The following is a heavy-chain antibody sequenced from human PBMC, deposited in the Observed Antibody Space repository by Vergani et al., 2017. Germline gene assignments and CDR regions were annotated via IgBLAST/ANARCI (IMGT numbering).Heavy chain of an antibody. V-gene: IGHV3-30*18. D-gene: IGHD3-10*01. Sequence: VQLVESGGGVVQPGRSLRLSCAASGFTFSSYGMHWVRQAPGKGLEWVAVISYDGSNKYYADSVKGRFTISRDNSKNTLYLQMNSLRAEDTAVYYCAKVLGRGVPYYYDGMDVWGQGTTVTVSS. CDR3: AKVLGRGVPYYYDGMDV. CDR1: GFTFSSYG. CDR2: ISYDGSNK. J-gene: IGHJ6*02.